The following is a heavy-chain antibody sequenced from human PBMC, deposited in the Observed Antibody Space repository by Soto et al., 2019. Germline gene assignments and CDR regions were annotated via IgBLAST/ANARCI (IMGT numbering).Heavy chain of an antibody. CDR2: ISGSGGTT. CDR3: AKDAQGSRPDWFDP. V-gene: IGHV3-23*01. D-gene: IGHD3-10*01. CDR1: GFTFSSYA. J-gene: IGHJ5*02. Sequence: EVQLLESGGGLVQPGGSLRLSCAASGFTFSSYAMTWIRQAPGKGLEWVSSISGSGGTTHDADSVKGRFAISRDNSKNTLYLQMNSLRAEDTAGYYCAKDAQGSRPDWFDPWGQGTLVIVSS.